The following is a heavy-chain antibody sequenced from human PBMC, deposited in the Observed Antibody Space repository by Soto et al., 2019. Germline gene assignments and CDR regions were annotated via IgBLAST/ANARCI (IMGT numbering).Heavy chain of an antibody. CDR2: INHSGST. D-gene: IGHD3-3*01. CDR1: GGSFSGYY. Sequence: SETLSLTCAVYGGSFSGYYWSWIRQPPGKGLEWIGEINHSGSTNYNPSLKSRVTISVDTSKNQFSLKLSSLTAADTAVYYCARDPYYDFLPGIPRRWFDPWGQGTLVTVSS. CDR3: ARDPYYDFLPGIPRRWFDP. V-gene: IGHV4-34*01. J-gene: IGHJ5*02.